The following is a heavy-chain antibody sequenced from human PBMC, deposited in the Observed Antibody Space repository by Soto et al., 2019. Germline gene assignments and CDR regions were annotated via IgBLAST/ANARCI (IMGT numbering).Heavy chain of an antibody. CDR2: LNPNTGNS. D-gene: IGHD1-1*01. Sequence: ASVKVSCKASGYTFTSYDIYWVRQATGQGLEWMGWLNPNTGNSGYAQKFQGRIAVTSDTSINTVHMELSSLRSEDTAVYYCARRAETNGWNGFGADKYYFDFWGQGTLVTVSS. CDR3: ARRAETNGWNGFGADKYYFDF. CDR1: GYTFTSYD. J-gene: IGHJ4*02. V-gene: IGHV1-8*01.